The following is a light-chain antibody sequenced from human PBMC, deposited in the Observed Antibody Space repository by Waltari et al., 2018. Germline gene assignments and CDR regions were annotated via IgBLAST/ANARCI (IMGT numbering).Light chain of an antibody. CDR3: QHYVRLPAT. Sequence: EIVLTQSPGTLSLSPGERATLFCRASQSTGKYLVWYQQKPGQAPRLLIYGASTRATGIPDRFSGGGSGTDFSLSITRLEPEDFAVYYCQHYVRLPATFGQGTKVEIK. CDR2: GAS. J-gene: IGKJ1*01. V-gene: IGKV3-20*01. CDR1: QSTGKY.